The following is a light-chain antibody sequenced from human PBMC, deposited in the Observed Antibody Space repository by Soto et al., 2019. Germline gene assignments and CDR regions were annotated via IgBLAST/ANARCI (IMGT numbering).Light chain of an antibody. CDR1: SSDVGGYNY. Sequence: QSVLTQPPSASGSPGQSVTISCTGTSSDVGGYNYVSWYQQEPGKAPKLMIYEVSKRPSGVPDRFSGSKSGNTASLTVSGLQAEDEADYYCSPYAGSYTWVFGGGTKLTVL. CDR3: SPYAGSYTWV. CDR2: EVS. J-gene: IGLJ3*02. V-gene: IGLV2-8*01.